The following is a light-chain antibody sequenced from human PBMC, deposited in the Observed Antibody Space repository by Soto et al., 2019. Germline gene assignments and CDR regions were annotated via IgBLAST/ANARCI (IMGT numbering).Light chain of an antibody. CDR1: GSDIGYYNY. CDR3: SSYTSASTWV. Sequence: QSALTQPASVSGSPGQSITISCTGTGSDIGYYNYVSWYQQHPGEAPKLMIYEVSNRPSGISNRFSGSTSGNTASLTISGLQAEDEADYFCSSYTSASTWVFGGGTKLTVL. CDR2: EVS. V-gene: IGLV2-14*01. J-gene: IGLJ3*02.